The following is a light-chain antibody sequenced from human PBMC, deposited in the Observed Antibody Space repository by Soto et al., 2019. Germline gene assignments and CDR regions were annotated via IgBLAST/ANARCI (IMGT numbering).Light chain of an antibody. V-gene: IGKV3-11*01. Sequence: EIVLTQSPATLSLSPGERATLSCRASQSVSSYLAWYQQRPGQAPRLLIYDASNRATGVPARFSGSGSGTDFTPTISNLEPEDFAVYYCQQRSSWPPTFGQGTRLEIK. CDR3: QQRSSWPPT. CDR1: QSVSSY. CDR2: DAS. J-gene: IGKJ5*01.